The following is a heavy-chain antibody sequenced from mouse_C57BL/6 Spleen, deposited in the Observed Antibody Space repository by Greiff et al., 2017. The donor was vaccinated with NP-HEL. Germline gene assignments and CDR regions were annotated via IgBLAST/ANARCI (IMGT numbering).Heavy chain of an antibody. J-gene: IGHJ4*01. V-gene: IGHV1-4*01. D-gene: IGHD2-2*01. CDR3: ASSIYYGYYYAMDY. CDR1: GYTFTSYT. CDR2: INPSSGYT. Sequence: QVQLQQSGAELARPGASVKMSCKASGYTFTSYTMHWVKQRPGQGLEWIGYINPSSGYTKYNQKFKDKATLTADKSSSTAYMQLSSLTSEDSAVYYCASSIYYGYYYAMDYWGQGTSVTVSS.